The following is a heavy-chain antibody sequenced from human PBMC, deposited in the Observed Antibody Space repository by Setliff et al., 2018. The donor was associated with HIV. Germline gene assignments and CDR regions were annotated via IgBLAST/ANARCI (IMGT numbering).Heavy chain of an antibody. D-gene: IGHD3-22*01. CDR3: ASRIYYYDSNNFLREEGFDP. V-gene: IGHV4-39*01. CDR1: GGSASNSRYY. CDR2: IHYNEKT. J-gene: IGHJ5*02. Sequence: SETLSLTCTVSGGSASNSRYYWAWIRQPPGKGLEYIGSIHYNEKTYYNPSRKSRVTISIDTSKNQFPLNLTSVTAEDTAVYYCASRIYYYDSNNFLREEGFDPWGQGTLVTVSS.